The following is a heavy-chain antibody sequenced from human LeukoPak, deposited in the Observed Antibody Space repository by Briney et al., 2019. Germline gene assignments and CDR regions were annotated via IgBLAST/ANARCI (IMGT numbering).Heavy chain of an antibody. Sequence: GGSLRLSCAAAGFTFSSYAMSWVRQAPGKGLEWVSRIIATGGSTYYADSVKGRFAISRDNSKNTLYLQLSSLRVEDTAVYYCAKGKTSGWDQDAFDIWGQGTMVTVSS. CDR3: AKGKTSGWDQDAFDI. V-gene: IGHV3-23*01. D-gene: IGHD6-19*01. CDR1: GFTFSSYA. CDR2: IIATGGST. J-gene: IGHJ3*02.